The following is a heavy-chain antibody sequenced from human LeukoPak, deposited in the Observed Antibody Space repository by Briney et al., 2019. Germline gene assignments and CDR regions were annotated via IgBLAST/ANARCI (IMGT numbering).Heavy chain of an antibody. D-gene: IGHD2-2*01. Sequence: SEPLSLPCTVSVRSISSCSYYWGWIRQPPGKGLDWFGSIYYRRITNYNPSLKSRVTISVDTSKNQFSLKLSSVTAADTAVDYCARHAGDIVVVPAAMLGYWFDPWGQGTLVSVSS. CDR3: ARHAGDIVVVPAAMLGYWFDP. J-gene: IGHJ5*02. CDR1: VRSISSCSYY. CDR2: IYYRRIT. V-gene: IGHV4-61*05.